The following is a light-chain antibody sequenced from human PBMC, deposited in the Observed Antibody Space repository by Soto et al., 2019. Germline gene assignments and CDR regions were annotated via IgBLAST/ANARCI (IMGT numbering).Light chain of an antibody. CDR2: EVS. V-gene: IGLV2-14*01. J-gene: IGLJ3*02. CDR1: SSDVGGYNY. CDR3: ASYTSSSTWV. Sequence: QSALTQPASVSGSPGQSITISCTGTSSDVGGYNYVSWYQQHPGKAPKVLIYEVSNRPSGISNRFSASKSGNTASLTISGLQAEDEAEYYCASYTSSSTWVFGGGTKLTVL.